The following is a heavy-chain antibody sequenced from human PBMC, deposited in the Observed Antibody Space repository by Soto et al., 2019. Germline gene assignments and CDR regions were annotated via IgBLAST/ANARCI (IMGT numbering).Heavy chain of an antibody. D-gene: IGHD3-3*01. CDR1: GFTFSSYW. Sequence: PGGSLRLSCAASGFTFSSYWMHWVRQAPGKGLVWVSRINSDGSSTSYADSVKGRFTISRDNAKNTLYLQMNSLRAEDTAVYYCARDLSYDFWSGYYTSYYYYGMDVWGQGTKVTVSS. CDR3: ARDLSYDFWSGYYTSYYYYGMDV. J-gene: IGHJ6*02. CDR2: INSDGSST. V-gene: IGHV3-74*01.